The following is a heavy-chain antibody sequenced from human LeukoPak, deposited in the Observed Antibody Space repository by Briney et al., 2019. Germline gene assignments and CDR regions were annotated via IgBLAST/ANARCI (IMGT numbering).Heavy chain of an antibody. CDR2: INPNSGAT. CDR3: AREYGIGNAFDI. V-gene: IGHV1-2*02. D-gene: IGHD1-26*01. J-gene: IGHJ3*02. CDR1: GYTFTDYY. Sequence: ASVKVSCKASGYTFTDYYIHWVRQAPGQGLEWVRWINPNSGATDYAQKFQGRVTMTRDTSINTAFMDLSRLRSDDTAVYYCAREYGIGNAFDIWGQGTMVTVSS.